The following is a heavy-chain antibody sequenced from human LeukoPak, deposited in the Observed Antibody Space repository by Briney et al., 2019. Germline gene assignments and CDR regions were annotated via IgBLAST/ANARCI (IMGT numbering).Heavy chain of an antibody. J-gene: IGHJ3*02. V-gene: IGHV4-34*01. Sequence: SETLSLTCAVYGGSFSGYYWSWIRQPPGKGLEWIGEINHSGSTNYNPSLKSRVTISVDTSKNQFSLKLSSVTAADTAVYCCAREQPRDAFDIWGQGTMVTVSS. CDR3: AREQPRDAFDI. CDR1: GGSFSGYY. D-gene: IGHD6-13*01. CDR2: INHSGST.